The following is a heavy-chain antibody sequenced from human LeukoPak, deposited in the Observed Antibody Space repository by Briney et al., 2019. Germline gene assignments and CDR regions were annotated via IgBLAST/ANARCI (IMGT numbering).Heavy chain of an antibody. CDR1: GYTFTGYY. J-gene: IGHJ4*02. CDR3: AKLLWFGESSDY. Sequence: EASVKVSCKASGYTFTGYYMHWVRQAPGQGPEWMGWINPNSGGTNYAQKFQGRVTMTRDTSISTAYMELSRLRSDDTAVYYCAKLLWFGESSDYWGQGTLVTVSS. V-gene: IGHV1-2*02. CDR2: INPNSGGT. D-gene: IGHD3-10*01.